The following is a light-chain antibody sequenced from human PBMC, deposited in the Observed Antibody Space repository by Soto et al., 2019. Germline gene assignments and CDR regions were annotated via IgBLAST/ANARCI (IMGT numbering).Light chain of an antibody. CDR2: RAS. CDR1: QNIYYN. CDR3: LQYHTVWA. V-gene: IGKV3-15*01. J-gene: IGKJ1*01. Sequence: ILMTQSPATVSVSPGESATLSCRASQNIYYNVAWYQHRPGQAPRLLIYRASTRAPGVPARFSGSGSGTEFTLTISILQPEDVTVYSCLQYHTVWAFGQGAKVEI.